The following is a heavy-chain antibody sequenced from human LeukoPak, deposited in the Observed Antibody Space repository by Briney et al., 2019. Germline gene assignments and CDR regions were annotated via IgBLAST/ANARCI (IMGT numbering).Heavy chain of an antibody. V-gene: IGHV4-59*01. CDR2: IYYSGST. D-gene: IGHD2-2*01. CDR1: GGIIREYE. J-gene: IGHJ4*02. CDR3: ARVRKRYGYADY. Sequence: PSETLSLTCTGSGGIIREYEGSWLKQPPGRGLEWIGYIYYSGSTNYNPSLKSRVTISVDTSKNQFSLKLSSVTAADTAVYYCARVRKRYGYADYWGQGTLVTVSS.